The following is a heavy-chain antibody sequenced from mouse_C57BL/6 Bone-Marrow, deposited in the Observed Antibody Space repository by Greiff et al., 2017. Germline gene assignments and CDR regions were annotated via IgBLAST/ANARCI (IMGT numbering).Heavy chain of an antibody. D-gene: IGHD5-5*01. J-gene: IGHJ4*01. CDR1: GYSFTSYY. Sequence: VQLQQSGPELVKPGASVKISCKASGYSFTSYYIHWVKQRPGQGLEWIGWIYPGSGNTKYNEKFKGKATLTADTSSSTAYMQLSSLTSEDSAVYYCARLPSYAMDYWGQGTSVTVSS. CDR2: IYPGSGNT. CDR3: ARLPSYAMDY. V-gene: IGHV1-66*01.